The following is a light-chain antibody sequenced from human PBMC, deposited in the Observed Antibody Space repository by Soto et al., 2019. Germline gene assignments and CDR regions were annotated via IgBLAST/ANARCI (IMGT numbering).Light chain of an antibody. CDR3: HQYGSSPVR. CDR2: GAS. V-gene: IGKV3-20*01. Sequence: EVVLTQSPATLSLSPWERATLSCRASQGVSSDYLAWYQQSRGQAPRLLIYGASRRATGIPDRFSGSGFGRDFTLTISRLEPEDFAMDYCHQYGSSPVRFGGGTKVEIK. J-gene: IGKJ4*02. CDR1: QGVSSDY.